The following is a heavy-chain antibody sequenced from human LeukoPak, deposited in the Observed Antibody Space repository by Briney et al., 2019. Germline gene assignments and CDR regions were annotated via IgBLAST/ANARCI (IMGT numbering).Heavy chain of an antibody. J-gene: IGHJ4*02. Sequence: GGSLRLSCAASGFTVSSNYMNWVRQAPGKGLEWVSVLYSGGNTYYAESVKGRFTISRDNSNNTLYLQMNSLRAEDTAVYYCARHSRGRWYVFDYWGQGTLVTVSS. CDR1: GFTVSSNY. CDR3: ARHSRGRWYVFDY. V-gene: IGHV3-66*04. D-gene: IGHD6-13*01. CDR2: LYSGGNT.